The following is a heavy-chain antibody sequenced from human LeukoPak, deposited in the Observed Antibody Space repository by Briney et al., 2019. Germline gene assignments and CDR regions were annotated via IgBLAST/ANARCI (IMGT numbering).Heavy chain of an antibody. CDR2: VQSTGYT. CDR3: ARESASVFSMIRGVGWFDP. Sequence: SETLSLTCVVSGGSISNDYWNWIRQPAGRDLEWIGRVQSTGYTDYNPSLTSRVTMSVDTSKNQFSLNLKSVTAADTAVYYCARESASVFSMIRGVGWFDPWGQGTLVTVSS. CDR1: GGSISNDY. V-gene: IGHV4-4*07. J-gene: IGHJ5*02. D-gene: IGHD3-10*01.